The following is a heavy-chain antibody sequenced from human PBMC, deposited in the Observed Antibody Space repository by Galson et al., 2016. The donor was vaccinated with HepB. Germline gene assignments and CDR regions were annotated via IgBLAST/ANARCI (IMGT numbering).Heavy chain of an antibody. V-gene: IGHV3-74*01. Sequence: SLRLSCAASGFTSSSYWMHWARQAPGKGLVWVSRISSDGSKTTYADSVKGRFTISRDNAKNTLSLQMNSLRVEDTAVYYCHVWFGESHYGVDVWGQGTTVTVSS. CDR2: ISSDGSKT. D-gene: IGHD3-10*01. CDR1: GFTSSSYW. J-gene: IGHJ6*02. CDR3: HVWFGESHYGVDV.